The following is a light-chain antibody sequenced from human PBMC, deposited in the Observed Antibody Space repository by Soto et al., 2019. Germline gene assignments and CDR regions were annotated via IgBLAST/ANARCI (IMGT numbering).Light chain of an antibody. V-gene: IGKV3D-15*01. CDR1: QSVSSN. J-gene: IGKJ1*01. CDR3: QQYNNWPPGT. Sequence: EIVMTQSPATLSVSPGERATLSCRASQSVSSNLAWYQQKPGQAPRILIYGASTRATGIPARFSGSGSGTEYTITISSLQSEDFAVYYCQQYNNWPPGTFGQGTKVEIK. CDR2: GAS.